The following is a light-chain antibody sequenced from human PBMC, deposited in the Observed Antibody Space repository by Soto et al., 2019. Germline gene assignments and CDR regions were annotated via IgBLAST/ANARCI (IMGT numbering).Light chain of an antibody. CDR2: DVS. V-gene: IGLV2-14*03. Sequence: QSVLTQPASVSGSPGQSITLSCTGTSSDVGGYNYVSWYQHHPGKAPKLLIYDVSDRPSGVSNRFSGSKSGNTASLTISGLQAEDEADDYCSSYPSSSTYVFGTGTKLTVL. J-gene: IGLJ1*01. CDR3: SSYPSSSTYV. CDR1: SSDVGGYNY.